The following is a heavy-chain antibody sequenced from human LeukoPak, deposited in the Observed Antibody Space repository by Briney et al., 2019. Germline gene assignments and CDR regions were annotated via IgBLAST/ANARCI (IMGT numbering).Heavy chain of an antibody. CDR2: ISYDGSNK. D-gene: IGHD3-22*01. V-gene: IGHV3-30-3*01. CDR3: ASGTMDYYDSSGYYSPDAFDI. CDR1: GFTFSSYA. J-gene: IGHJ3*02. Sequence: GGSLRLSCAASGFTFSSYAMHWVRQAPGKGLEWAAVISYDGSNKYYADSVKGRFTISRDNSKNTLYLQMNSLRAEDTAVYYCASGTMDYYDSSGYYSPDAFDIWGQGTMVTVSS.